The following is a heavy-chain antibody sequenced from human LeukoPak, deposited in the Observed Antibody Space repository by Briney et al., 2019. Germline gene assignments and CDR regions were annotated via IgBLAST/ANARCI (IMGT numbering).Heavy chain of an antibody. D-gene: IGHD4-17*01. Sequence: ASVKVSCKASVYTFTSYDINWVRQATGQGLEWMGWMNPNSGNTGYAQKFQGRVTITRNTSISTAYMELSSLRSEDTAVYYCARASAVTTDYYYYMDVWGKGTTVTVSS. CDR3: ARASAVTTDYYYYMDV. V-gene: IGHV1-8*03. J-gene: IGHJ6*03. CDR1: VYTFTSYD. CDR2: MNPNSGNT.